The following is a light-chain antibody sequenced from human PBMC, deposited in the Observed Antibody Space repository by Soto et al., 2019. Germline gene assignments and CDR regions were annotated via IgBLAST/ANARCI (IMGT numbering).Light chain of an antibody. CDR3: QQYDNLPWT. J-gene: IGKJ1*01. Sequence: DIQMTQSPSSLSASVGDRVTITCQASQDISNYLNWYQQKPGKAPKLLIYDASNLETGVPSRFSGSGSGTDFTSTISSLQPEDIGTYYCQQYDNLPWTFGQGTKVEIK. V-gene: IGKV1-33*01. CDR1: QDISNY. CDR2: DAS.